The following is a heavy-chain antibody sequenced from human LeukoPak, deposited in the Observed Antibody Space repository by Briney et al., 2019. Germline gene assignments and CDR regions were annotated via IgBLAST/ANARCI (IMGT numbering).Heavy chain of an antibody. CDR3: ARWGEVYWYFDL. Sequence: SETLSLTCAVSGGSISSGDYSWGWIRQPPGKGLEWIGRISTTGSTNYNPSLMSRVTISVDTSKNQFSLKLNSVTAADTAVYYCARWGEVYWYFDLWGRGTLVTVSS. V-gene: IGHV4-61*02. CDR2: ISTTGST. D-gene: IGHD3-16*01. CDR1: GGSISSGDYS. J-gene: IGHJ2*01.